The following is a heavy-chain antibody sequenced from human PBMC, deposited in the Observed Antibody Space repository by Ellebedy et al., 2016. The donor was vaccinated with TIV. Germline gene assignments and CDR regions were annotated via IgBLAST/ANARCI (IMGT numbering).Heavy chain of an antibody. V-gene: IGHV5-51*01. CDR1: GYRFSTYW. J-gene: IGHJ4*02. CDR2: IFLRDSTT. CDR3: AGARNGDYSFDS. Sequence: GESLKISXRGSGYRFSTYWIGWVRQMPGEGLEWMGIIFLRDSTTKYSPSFQGQVTISADTSINTAYLQWDSLTTSDTATYYCAGARNGDYSFDSWGQGTLVAVST. D-gene: IGHD2-21*02.